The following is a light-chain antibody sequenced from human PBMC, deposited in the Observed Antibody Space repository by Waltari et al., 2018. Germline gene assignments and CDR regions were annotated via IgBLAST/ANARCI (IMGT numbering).Light chain of an antibody. CDR3: QQRANWPLT. J-gene: IGKJ4*01. V-gene: IGKV3-11*01. CDR2: DRS. CDR1: QCGTRY. Sequence: GASQCGTRYVAGNRQRPGLAPRRLIYDRSNRATGIPARFIGSGSGTDFSLTITSLESEDFAVYYCQQRANWPLTCGGGTRVGIK.